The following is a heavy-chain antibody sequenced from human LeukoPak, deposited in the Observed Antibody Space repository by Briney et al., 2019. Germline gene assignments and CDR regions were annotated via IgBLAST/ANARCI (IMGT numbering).Heavy chain of an antibody. CDR2: RSYDGSNK. J-gene: IGHJ4*02. CDR1: GVTFSTYA. CDR3: ARDPATYSSGRWGGFDY. V-gene: IGHV3-30-3*01. D-gene: IGHD6-19*01. Sequence: PGGSLRLSCAASGVTFSTYAVHWVRQAPGKGLEWVAVRSYDGSNKYYTDSVKGRFTISRDNSKNTLYLQMSSLRTEDTAVYCCARDPATYSSGRWGGFDYWGQGTLVTVSS.